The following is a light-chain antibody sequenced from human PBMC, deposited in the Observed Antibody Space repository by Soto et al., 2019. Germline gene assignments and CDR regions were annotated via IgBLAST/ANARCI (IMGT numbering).Light chain of an antibody. CDR1: QDISNY. Sequence: DLQMTQSPSSLSASVGDRVTITCRASQDISNYLNWYQQKPGKAPKLLIYDASNLETGVPSRFSGSGSGTDFTFTISSLQPEDIATYYCQQYDNLFLTFGGGTKVEIK. J-gene: IGKJ4*01. CDR3: QQYDNLFLT. CDR2: DAS. V-gene: IGKV1-33*01.